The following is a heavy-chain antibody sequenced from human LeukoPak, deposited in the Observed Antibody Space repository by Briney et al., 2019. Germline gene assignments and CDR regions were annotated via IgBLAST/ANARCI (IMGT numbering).Heavy chain of an antibody. D-gene: IGHD3-22*01. CDR3: ARLHHFYDSSGYLAQFDY. V-gene: IGHV4-59*01. CDR1: GGSITSYY. CDR2: IYYSGST. J-gene: IGHJ4*02. Sequence: SETLSLTCTVSGGSITSYYWSWIRQPPGKGLEWLGHIYYSGSTNYNPSLKSRVTISVDTSKNQFSLKLSSVTAADTAVYYCARLHHFYDSSGYLAQFDYWGQGTLVTVSS.